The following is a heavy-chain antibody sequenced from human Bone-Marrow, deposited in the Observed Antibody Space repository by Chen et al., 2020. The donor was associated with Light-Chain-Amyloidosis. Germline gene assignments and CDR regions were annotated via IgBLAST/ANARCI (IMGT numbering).Heavy chain of an antibody. V-gene: IGHV3-23*01. J-gene: IGHJ4*02. CDR1: GFTFSNYA. CDR3: ARAPTSVAPPYFFDY. Sequence: EVQLSESGGGLVQPGGSLRLSCAASGFTFSNYAMNWVRQAPGKGLECVSTSRGGGAGTYYADSVRGRFTISRDNSKNTLYLQMNSLRAEDTAVYYCARAPTSVAPPYFFDYWGQGILVAVSS. CDR2: SRGGGAGT.